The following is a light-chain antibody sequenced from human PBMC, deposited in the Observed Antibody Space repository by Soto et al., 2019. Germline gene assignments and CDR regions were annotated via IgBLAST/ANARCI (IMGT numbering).Light chain of an antibody. CDR1: QSLLHSNGYNY. CDR3: IQTLKTPWA. Sequence: DIVMTQSPLSLPVTPGEPASISCRSGQSLLHSNGYNYLDWYLQKPGQSPQLLIYLGSNRASGVPDRFSGSGSGTDFTLRISRVEAEDVGVYYCIQTLKTPWAFGQGTKVDI. J-gene: IGKJ1*01. V-gene: IGKV2-28*01. CDR2: LGS.